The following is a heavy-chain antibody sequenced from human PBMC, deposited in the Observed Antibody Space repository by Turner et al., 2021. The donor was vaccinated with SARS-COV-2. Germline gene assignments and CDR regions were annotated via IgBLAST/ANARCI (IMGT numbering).Heavy chain of an antibody. J-gene: IGHJ4*02. CDR1: GFTFSSYG. CDR2: RSNDGSNK. D-gene: IGHD1-20*01. CDR3: ARGSITGTTLKPFDY. V-gene: IGHV3-30*03. Sequence: QVQLVASGRGVVQPGRSLRLSCAAYGFTFSSYGMHWVRQAPGKRLEWVGVRSNDGSNKYYADSVKGRFTISIDNSKNTLYLQMNSLRAEDTAVYYCARGSITGTTLKPFDYWGQGTLVTVSS.